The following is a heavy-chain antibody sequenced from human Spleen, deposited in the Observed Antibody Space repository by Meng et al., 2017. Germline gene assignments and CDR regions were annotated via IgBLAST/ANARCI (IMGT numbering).Heavy chain of an antibody. CDR3: ARVPHRLVDYWYFDL. D-gene: IGHD2-15*01. CDR2: IYYKGNT. CDR1: GDAISIYY. V-gene: IGHV4-59*01. J-gene: IGHJ2*01. Sequence: QVQLQESGPGLVKPSETLSLTCTVSGDAISIYYWTWIRQPPGKGLEWIGYIYYKGNTNYNPSVKSRVTISVDTSKNQFFLTLSSVTAADTAVYYCARVPHRLVDYWYFDLWGRGTLVTVSS.